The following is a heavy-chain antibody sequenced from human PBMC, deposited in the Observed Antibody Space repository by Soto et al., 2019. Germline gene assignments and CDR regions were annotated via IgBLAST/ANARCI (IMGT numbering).Heavy chain of an antibody. D-gene: IGHD2-8*02. V-gene: IGHV4-34*01. Sequence: QVQLQQWGAGLLKPSETLSLTCAVYGGSFRGYYWTWIRQPPGTGLEWIGEINHSGSTSYNPSLKSRVTISVDTSKNQFSLKLTSVTAADTAGYYCARDKITGLFDYWGQGTRVTVSS. J-gene: IGHJ4*02. CDR1: GGSFRGYY. CDR3: ARDKITGLFDY. CDR2: INHSGST.